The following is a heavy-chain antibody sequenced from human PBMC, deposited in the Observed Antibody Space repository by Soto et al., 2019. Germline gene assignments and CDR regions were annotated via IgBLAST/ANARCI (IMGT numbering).Heavy chain of an antibody. D-gene: IGHD2-15*01. CDR2: ISWNSGSI. V-gene: IGHV3-9*01. CDR3: AKEAGCSGGSCYVSPPRSLDY. J-gene: IGHJ4*02. CDR1: GFTFDDYA. Sequence: EVQLVESGGGLVQTGRSLRLSCAASGFTFDDYAMHWVRQAPGKGLEWVSGISWNSGSIGYADSVKGRFTISRDNAKNSLYLQLNSLRAEDTALYYCAKEAGCSGGSCYVSPPRSLDYWGQGTLVTVSS.